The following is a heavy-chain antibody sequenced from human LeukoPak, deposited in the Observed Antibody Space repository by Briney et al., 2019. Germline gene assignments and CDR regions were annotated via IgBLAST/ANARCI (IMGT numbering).Heavy chain of an antibody. D-gene: IGHD3-16*01. Sequence: GGSLRLSCAASGFTFSSYGMHWVRQAPGKGLEWVSAISGSGGSTYYADSVKGRFTISRDNSKNTLYLQMSSLRVEDTAVYYCAKIEGGDAFDIWGQGTMVTVSS. CDR3: AKIEGGDAFDI. J-gene: IGHJ3*02. CDR1: GFTFSSYG. CDR2: ISGSGGST. V-gene: IGHV3-23*01.